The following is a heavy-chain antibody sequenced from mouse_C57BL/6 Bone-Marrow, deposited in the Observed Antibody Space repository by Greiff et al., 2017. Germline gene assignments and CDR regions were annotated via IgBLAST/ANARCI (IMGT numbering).Heavy chain of an antibody. CDR3: TTVGLTGPFAY. Sequence: VQLQQSGAELVRPGASVKLSCTASGFNIKDDYMHWVKQRPEQGLEWIGWLDPENGDTEYASKFQGKATITADTSSNTAYLQLSSLTSEDTAVYYCTTVGLTGPFAYWGQGTLVTVSA. CDR1: GFNIKDDY. J-gene: IGHJ3*01. CDR2: LDPENGDT. D-gene: IGHD4-1*01. V-gene: IGHV14-4*01.